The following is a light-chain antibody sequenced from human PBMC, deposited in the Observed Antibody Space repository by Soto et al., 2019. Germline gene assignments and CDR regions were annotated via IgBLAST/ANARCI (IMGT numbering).Light chain of an antibody. CDR1: SSNIGGNS. CDR3: ATWDDSLSGWV. Sequence: QSVMTQPPSVSAAPGQKVTISCSGSSSNIGGNSVSWYQQLPGTAPKLLISRDNQRPSGVPDRFSGSKSGTSASLAVSGLRSEDEADYYCATWDDSLSGWVFGGGTKVTVL. J-gene: IGLJ3*02. CDR2: RDN. V-gene: IGLV1-47*01.